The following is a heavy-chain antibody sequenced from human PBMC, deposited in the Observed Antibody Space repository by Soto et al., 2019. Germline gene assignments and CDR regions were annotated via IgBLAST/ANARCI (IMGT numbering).Heavy chain of an antibody. J-gene: IGHJ4*02. CDR1: GFTLNTSGVR. Sequence: QITLEESGPTLLKPTQTLTLTCTFSGFTLNTSGVRVDWIRQPPGKALEWLALIYWNGDKRYSPSLKSRLPITKDTSNTQGFLSRTIMDPADTATYYWGDAIKGSGCYDNGYVFDSWGQGTLVTVSS. V-gene: IGHV2-5*01. D-gene: IGHD3-10*01. CDR2: IYWNGDK. CDR3: GDAIKGSGCYDNGYVFDS.